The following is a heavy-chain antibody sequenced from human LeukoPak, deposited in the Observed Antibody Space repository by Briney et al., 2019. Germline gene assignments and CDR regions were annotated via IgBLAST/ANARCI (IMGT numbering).Heavy chain of an antibody. V-gene: IGHV3-23*01. CDR2: ITGSGSNT. CDR1: GFTFNTYP. CDR3: VREGLRPYFDY. Sequence: GGSLRLSCAASGFTFNTYPMSWGRQAPGKGLEWVSAITGSGSNTYYADSVKGGFTISRDNSKTTLYLLMNSLRGEDTAVYYCVREGLRPYFDYWGQGTLVTVSS. J-gene: IGHJ4*02.